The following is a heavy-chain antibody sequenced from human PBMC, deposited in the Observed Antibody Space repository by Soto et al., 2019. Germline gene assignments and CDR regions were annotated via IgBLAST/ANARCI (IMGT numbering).Heavy chain of an antibody. V-gene: IGHV4-39*01. Sequence: SETLSLACTLSGASITSTTYFWAWIRKPPGKGLEWVGSICSSGKTHYNPSLKSRVTTSVDRSKNQFSLQMSSVTAADTAVYYCAKNLPRTGRFDYWGQGSLVTVSS. J-gene: IGHJ4*02. CDR1: GASITSTTYF. CDR2: ICSSGKT. CDR3: AKNLPRTGRFDY.